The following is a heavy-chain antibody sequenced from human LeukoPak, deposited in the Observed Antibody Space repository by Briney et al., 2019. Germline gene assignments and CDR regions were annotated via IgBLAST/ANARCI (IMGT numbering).Heavy chain of an antibody. D-gene: IGHD3-22*01. V-gene: IGHV3-74*01. CDR3: ARDLTGPYDH. CDR1: GFSVSGFW. CDR2: INVEGDYI. Sequence: GGSLRLSCAASGFSVSGFWMHWVRHAPGKELVWVARINVEGDYIDYAESVRGRFTISRDSAKNTLYLQMNSVRAEDTAVYSCARDLTGPYDHWGQGTLVTVSS. J-gene: IGHJ4*02.